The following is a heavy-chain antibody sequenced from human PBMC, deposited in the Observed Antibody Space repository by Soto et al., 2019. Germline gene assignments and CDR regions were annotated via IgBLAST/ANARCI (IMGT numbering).Heavy chain of an antibody. Sequence: SLRLSCAASGFTFSHAWMSWVRQAPGKGLEWVGRIKSKADGETKDYGAPVRGRSTISRDDSQDILYLHMNSLRIEDTAVYYCAKDKEVGGIGSGYYTPLENWGQGTLVTVSS. CDR2: IKSKADGETK. CDR3: AKDKEVGGIGSGYYTPLEN. CDR1: GFTFSHAW. J-gene: IGHJ4*02. D-gene: IGHD3-22*01. V-gene: IGHV3-15*01.